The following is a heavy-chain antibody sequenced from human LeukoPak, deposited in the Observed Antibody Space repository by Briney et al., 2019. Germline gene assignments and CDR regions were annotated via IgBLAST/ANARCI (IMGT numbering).Heavy chain of an antibody. D-gene: IGHD3-3*01. CDR3: ARGLASGYPPIPFDY. J-gene: IGHJ4*02. CDR2: INHSGST. V-gene: IGHV4-34*01. CDR1: GGSFSGYY. Sequence: NPSETLSLTCAVYGGSFSGYYWSWIRQPPGKGLEWIGEINHSGSTNYNPSLKSRVTISVDTSKNQFSLKLSSVTAADTAVYYCARGLASGYPPIPFDYWGQGTLVTVSS.